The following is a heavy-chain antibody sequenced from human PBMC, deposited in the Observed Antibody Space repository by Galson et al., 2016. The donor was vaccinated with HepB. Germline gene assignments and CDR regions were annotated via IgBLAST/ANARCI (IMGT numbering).Heavy chain of an antibody. CDR2: IYPGDSGT. J-gene: IGHJ6*02. Sequence: QSGAEVKKPGESLKISCKGSGYIFTNYWIGWVRQMPGKGLEWMGIIYPGDSGTRYSPSFQGQVTISADKSISTAYLQWSSLKASDTAMFYCARHGTSGTALVESIGMDVWGQGTTVTVSS. CDR1: GYIFTNYW. D-gene: IGHD5-18*01. V-gene: IGHV5-51*01. CDR3: ARHGTSGTALVESIGMDV.